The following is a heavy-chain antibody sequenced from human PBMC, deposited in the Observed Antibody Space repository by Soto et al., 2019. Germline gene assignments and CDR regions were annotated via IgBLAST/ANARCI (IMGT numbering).Heavy chain of an antibody. J-gene: IGHJ3*02. Sequence: SGPTLVNPTQTLTLTCTFSGFSLSTRGVGVGWIRQPPGKALEWLALIYWDDDKRYSPSLESRLTITKDTSKNQVVLTMTNMEPVDTATYYCAHRHTIFGIIMNDGFDIWGQGKTVTVSS. CDR2: IYWDDDK. CDR1: GFSLSTRGVG. V-gene: IGHV2-5*02. CDR3: AHRHTIFGIIMNDGFDI. D-gene: IGHD3-3*01.